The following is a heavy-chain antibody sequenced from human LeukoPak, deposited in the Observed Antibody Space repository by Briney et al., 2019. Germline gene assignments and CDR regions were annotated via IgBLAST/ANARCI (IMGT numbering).Heavy chain of an antibody. D-gene: IGHD5-12*01. CDR3: TREGKWLPHY. CDR2: IRSKAYGGTT. CDR1: GFTFGDYA. J-gene: IGHJ4*02. V-gene: IGHV3-49*04. Sequence: GGSLRLSCTGSGFTFGDYAMSWARQAPGKGLEWVGFIRSKAYGGTTEYAASVKGRFTISRDDSKSSAYLQMNSLKTEDTGMYYCTREGKWLPHYWGQGTLVTVSS.